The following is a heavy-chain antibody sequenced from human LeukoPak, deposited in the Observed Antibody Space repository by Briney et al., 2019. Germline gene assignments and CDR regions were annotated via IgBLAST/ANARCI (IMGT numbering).Heavy chain of an antibody. CDR1: GFTFSSYS. CDR2: ISSSSSYI. V-gene: IGHV3-21*01. J-gene: IGHJ6*03. D-gene: IGHD4-17*01. CDR3: ARVNYGDIYYYYYYMDV. Sequence: PGGSLRLSCAASGFTFSSYSMNWVRQAPGKGLEWVSSISSSSSYIYHADSVKGRFTISRDNAKNSLYLQMNSLRAEDTAVYYCARVNYGDIYYYYYYMDVWGKGTTVTVSS.